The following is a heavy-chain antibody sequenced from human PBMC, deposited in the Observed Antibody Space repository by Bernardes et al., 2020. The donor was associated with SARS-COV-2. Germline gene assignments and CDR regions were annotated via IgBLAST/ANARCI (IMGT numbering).Heavy chain of an antibody. J-gene: IGHJ6*02. CDR1: GYTFTGYY. CDR3: ASDEYFAGCPTTGMDV. V-gene: IGHV1-2*04. D-gene: IGHD3-9*01. CDR2: INPNSCGT. Sequence: ASVQVSFKASGYTFTGYYMHWVRQAPGQGLEWMGWINPNSCGTNYAQKFQGWVTMTRDTSISTAYMEVSRLRSDDTAVYYCASDEYFAGCPTTGMDVWGQGTTVTVSS.